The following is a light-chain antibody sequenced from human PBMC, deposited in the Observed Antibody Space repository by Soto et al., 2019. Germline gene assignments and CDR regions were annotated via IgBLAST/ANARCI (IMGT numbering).Light chain of an antibody. J-gene: IGKJ1*01. CDR3: RQTDNPPLS. V-gene: IGKV1-12*01. CDR2: TSS. CDR1: QTISSW. Sequence: VSGDGGDRVTNTCRASQTISSWLAWYQQKPGKAPKLLIYTSSNLQTGVPSRFSGSGSGTHFTLTLNTPHPEDLPTHHSRQTDNPPLSFGPLTVVDIK.